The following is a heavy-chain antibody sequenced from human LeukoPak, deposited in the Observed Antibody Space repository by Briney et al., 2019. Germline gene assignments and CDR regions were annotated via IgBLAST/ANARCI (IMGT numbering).Heavy chain of an antibody. CDR2: IIPIFGTA. CDR3: ARDRYYDSSGYDY. D-gene: IGHD3-22*01. Sequence: GASVKVSCKASGGTFSSYAISWVRQAPGQGLEWMGGIIPIFGTANYAQKFQGRVTITTDESTSTAYMELSSLRSDDTAVYYCARDRYYDSSGYDYWGQGTLVTVSS. J-gene: IGHJ4*02. V-gene: IGHV1-69*05. CDR1: GGTFSSYA.